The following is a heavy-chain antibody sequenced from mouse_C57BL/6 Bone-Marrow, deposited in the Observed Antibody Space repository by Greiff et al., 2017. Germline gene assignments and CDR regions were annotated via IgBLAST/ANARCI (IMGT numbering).Heavy chain of an antibody. CDR3: AREEGLLLSYWYFEV. CDR1: GYTFTSYW. J-gene: IGHJ1*03. D-gene: IGHD1-1*01. Sequence: QVQLQQPGAELVKPGASVKLSCKASGYTFTSYWMHWVKQRPGQGLEWIGMIHPNSGSTNYNEKFKSKATLTVDKSSSTAYMQLSSLTSEDSAVYYCAREEGLLLSYWYFEVWGTGTTVTVSS. V-gene: IGHV1-64*01. CDR2: IHPNSGST.